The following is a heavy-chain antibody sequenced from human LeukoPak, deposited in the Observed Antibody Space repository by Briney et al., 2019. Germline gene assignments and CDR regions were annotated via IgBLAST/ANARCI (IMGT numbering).Heavy chain of an antibody. D-gene: IGHD6-19*01. CDR2: IWYDGSNK. V-gene: IGHV3-33*01. Sequence: PGRSLRLSCAASGFTFSSYGMHWVRQAPGKGLEWVAVIWYDGSNKYYADSVKGRFTISRDNSKNTLYLQMNSLRAEDTAVYYCARDLNGGWYRAFDIWGQGTMVTVSS. CDR3: ARDLNGGWYRAFDI. J-gene: IGHJ3*02. CDR1: GFTFSSYG.